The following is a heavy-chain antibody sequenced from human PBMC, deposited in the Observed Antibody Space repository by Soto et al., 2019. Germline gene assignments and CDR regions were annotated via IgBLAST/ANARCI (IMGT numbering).Heavy chain of an antibody. J-gene: IGHJ3*02. Sequence: PGGSLRLSCSASGFTFSSYSMHWVRQAPGKELEWISYISFTSSPIYYADSVKGRFTVSRDNAKNSPYLQMNSLRGEDTAVYYCAREDATTVTGGAFDIWGQGTMVTVSS. V-gene: IGHV3-48*01. CDR3: AREDATTVTGGAFDI. CDR2: ISFTSSPI. D-gene: IGHD4-17*01. CDR1: GFTFSSYS.